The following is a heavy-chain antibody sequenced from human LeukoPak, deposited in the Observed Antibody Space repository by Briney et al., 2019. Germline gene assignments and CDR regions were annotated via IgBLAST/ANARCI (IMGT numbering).Heavy chain of an antibody. CDR2: IYHRWST. V-gene: IGHV4-38-2*01. Sequence: SETLSLTCAVSDYSISRGYYWGWIRQPPGKGLEGIGSIYHRWSTYYNPSPKSRVTISVDTSKNLFSLKLSSVTAADTAVCYCARQALYCRSSSCYKRYFDFWGQGTLVTVSS. CDR1: DYSISRGYY. J-gene: IGHJ4*02. CDR3: ARQALYCRSSSCYKRYFDF. D-gene: IGHD2-2*02.